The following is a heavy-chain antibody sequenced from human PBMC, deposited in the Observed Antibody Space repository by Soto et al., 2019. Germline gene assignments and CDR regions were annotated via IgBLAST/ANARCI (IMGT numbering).Heavy chain of an antibody. CDR1: GFTFGDSY. CDR2: ISPGSRYP. CDR3: VRGGGGGLFDP. J-gene: IGHJ5*02. D-gene: IGHD2-15*01. Sequence: KPGGSLRLSCAGSGFTFGDSYMSWIRQAPGKGLERLSYISPGSRYPAYADSVKGRFTISRDNAKRSLYLQMMSLTAEDTAIYYCVRGGGGGLFDPWGQGTMVTVSS. V-gene: IGHV3-11*06.